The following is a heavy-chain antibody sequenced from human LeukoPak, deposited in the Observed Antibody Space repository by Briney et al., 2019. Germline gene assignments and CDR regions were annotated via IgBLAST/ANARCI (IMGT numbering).Heavy chain of an antibody. D-gene: IGHD6-19*01. Sequence: PSETLSLTCTVSGGLLSSSSHYWGWIRQPPGKRLEWIGSIYFTGSTYYNPSLKSRITMSVDTSKKHFSLKLSSVTAADTAVYYCARAYSSGWYVFAPWGQGTLVTVSS. J-gene: IGHJ5*02. CDR1: GGLLSSSSHY. CDR3: ARAYSSGWYVFAP. CDR2: IYFTGST. V-gene: IGHV4-39*02.